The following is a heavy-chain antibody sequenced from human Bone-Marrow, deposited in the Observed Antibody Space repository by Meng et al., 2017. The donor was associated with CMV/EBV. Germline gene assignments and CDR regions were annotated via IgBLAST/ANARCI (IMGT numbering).Heavy chain of an antibody. CDR3: GRDDYDILTGYGY. CDR2: IKQDGSEK. V-gene: IGHV3-7*01. CDR1: GFTFSSYW. D-gene: IGHD3-9*01. Sequence: GESLKISCAASGFTFSSYWMSWVRQAPGKGLEWVANIKQDGSEKYYVDSVKGRFTISRDNAKNSLYLQMNSLRAEDTAVYYCGRDDYDILTGYGYWGQGTLVTVSS. J-gene: IGHJ4*02.